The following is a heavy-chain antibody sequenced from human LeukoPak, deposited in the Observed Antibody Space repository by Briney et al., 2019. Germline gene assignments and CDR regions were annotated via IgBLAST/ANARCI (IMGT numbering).Heavy chain of an antibody. Sequence: GGSLRLSCAASGFTFSRYWMHWVRQAPGKGLEWVANIKQDGSEKYYVDSVKGRFTISRDNSKNTLYLQMSSLRAEDTAVYYCARGSGDYAPDYYYYYYMDVWGKGTTVTISS. CDR1: GFTFSRYW. CDR2: IKQDGSEK. D-gene: IGHD4-17*01. CDR3: ARGSGDYAPDYYYYYYMDV. J-gene: IGHJ6*03. V-gene: IGHV3-7*03.